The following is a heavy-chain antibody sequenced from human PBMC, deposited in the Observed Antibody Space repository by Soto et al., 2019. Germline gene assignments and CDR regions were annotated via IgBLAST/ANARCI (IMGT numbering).Heavy chain of an antibody. CDR1: GFTFSSYD. CDR3: ARAARSIAALKADAFDI. D-gene: IGHD6-6*01. CDR2: IGTAGDT. Sequence: GGSLRLSCAASGFTFSSYDIHWVRQATGKGLEWVSAIGTAGDTYYPGSVKGRFTISRENAKNSLYLQMNSLRAGDTAVYYCARAARSIAALKADAFDIWGQGTMVTVSS. V-gene: IGHV3-13*01. J-gene: IGHJ3*02.